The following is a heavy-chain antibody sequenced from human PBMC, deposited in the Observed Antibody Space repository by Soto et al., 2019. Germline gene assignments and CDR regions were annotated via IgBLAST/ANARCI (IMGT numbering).Heavy chain of an antibody. D-gene: IGHD2-15*01. J-gene: IGHJ6*02. CDR3: ARDRWGVVAARLYYYYYYGMDV. CDR1: GFTFSSYA. CDR2: ISYDGSNK. V-gene: IGHV3-30-3*01. Sequence: GGSLRLSCAASGFTFSSYAMHWVRQAPGKGLEWVAVISYDGSNKYYADSVKGRFTISRDNSKNTLYLQMNSLRAEDTAVYYCARDRWGVVAARLYYYYYYGMDVWGQGTTVTVSS.